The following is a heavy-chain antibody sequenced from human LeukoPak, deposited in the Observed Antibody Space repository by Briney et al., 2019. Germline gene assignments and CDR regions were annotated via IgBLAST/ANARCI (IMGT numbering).Heavy chain of an antibody. CDR2: ISGSGGST. J-gene: IGHJ2*01. V-gene: IGHV3-23*01. CDR3: ACSGYCTGGSCYLRHWYFDL. Sequence: PGGSLRLSCAASGFTFSSYAMSWVRQAPGKGLEWVSAISGSGGSTYYADSVKGRFTISRDNSKNTLYLQMNSLGVEDTAIYYCACSGYCTGGSCYLRHWYFDLWGRGTLLTVSS. CDR1: GFTFSSYA. D-gene: IGHD2-15*01.